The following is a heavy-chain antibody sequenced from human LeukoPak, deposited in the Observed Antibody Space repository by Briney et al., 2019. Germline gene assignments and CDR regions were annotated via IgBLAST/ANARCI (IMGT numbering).Heavy chain of an antibody. Sequence: ASVKVSCKASGYTFTSYYMHWVRQAPGQGLEWMGIINPSGGSTSYAQKFQGRVTMTRDMSTSTVYMELSSLRSEDTAVYYCARRSVAYSYDSSGYSPVYYFDYWGQGTLVTVSS. D-gene: IGHD3-22*01. CDR2: INPSGGST. CDR1: GYTFTSYY. V-gene: IGHV1-46*01. CDR3: ARRSVAYSYDSSGYSPVYYFDY. J-gene: IGHJ4*02.